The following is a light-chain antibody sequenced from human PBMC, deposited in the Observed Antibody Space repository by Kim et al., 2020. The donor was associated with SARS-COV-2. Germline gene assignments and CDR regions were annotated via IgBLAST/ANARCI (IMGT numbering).Light chain of an antibody. Sequence: SYELTQPPSVSVSPGQTASITCSGDNLGDECDCWYQQKPGPCPVLIIYLDSNRPSGIPVRVSFSNSEYTATLTISGTQAMAEADSYCQAGDSSAGLFG. V-gene: IGLV3-1*01. J-gene: IGLJ7*01. CDR3: QAGDSSAGL. CDR2: LDS. CDR1: NLGDEC.